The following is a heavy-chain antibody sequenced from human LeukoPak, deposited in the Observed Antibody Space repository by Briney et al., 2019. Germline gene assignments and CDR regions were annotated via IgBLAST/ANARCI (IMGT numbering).Heavy chain of an antibody. J-gene: IGHJ6*04. CDR1: GFTLSSYA. D-gene: IGHD1-26*01. Sequence: GGSLRLSCAASGFTLSSYAMSWVRQAPGKWPERVSGISGSGVATFYADSVKGRFTISRDNSKNTLYLQMDSLRAEDTAVYYCATFTWDSRAYYYYGMDVWGKGTTVTVSS. CDR3: ATFTWDSRAYYYYGMDV. V-gene: IGHV3-23*01. CDR2: ISGSGVAT.